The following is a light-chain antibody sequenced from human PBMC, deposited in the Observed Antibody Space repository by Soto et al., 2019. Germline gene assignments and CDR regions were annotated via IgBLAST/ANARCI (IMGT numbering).Light chain of an antibody. CDR1: SSDVGGYNS. CDR2: DVT. V-gene: IGLV2-14*01. CDR3: SSFTSSMPNV. Sequence: QSALTQPASVSGSPGQSITISCTETSSDVGGYNSVSWYQQHPGKAPKLILYDVTDRPSGVSYRFSGSKSGNTASLTISGLQAADEADYFCSSFTSSMPNVFGSGSKVTVL. J-gene: IGLJ1*01.